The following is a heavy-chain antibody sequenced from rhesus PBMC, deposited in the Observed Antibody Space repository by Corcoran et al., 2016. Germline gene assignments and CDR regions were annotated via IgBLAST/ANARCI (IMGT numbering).Heavy chain of an antibody. Sequence: QVQLVQSGAEVKKPGSSVKVSCKASGYIFNDYYMHWVRQPPGHGVEYIEKNTPNTVVTTYARTFQATVPITIATSTGTAYMELSNLRSEATAVYYCESHAATLDYWGQGVLVTVSS. D-gene: IGHD4-29*01. J-gene: IGHJ4*01. CDR1: GYIFNDYY. V-gene: IGHV1-138*01. CDR3: ESHAATLDY. CDR2: NTPNTVVT.